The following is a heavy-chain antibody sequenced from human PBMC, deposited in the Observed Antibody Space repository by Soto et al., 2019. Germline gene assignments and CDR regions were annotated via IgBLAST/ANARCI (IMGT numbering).Heavy chain of an antibody. Sequence: EVQLLESGGGLVQPGGSLRLSCAASAFTFSRFAMSWVRQTPGNGLEWVSAISGGGDNTFYADSVKGRFTISRDNSKNTLYLQMNGLRVEDTAVYYCAKGVSGSGAYQGFAPWGQGTLVTVSS. V-gene: IGHV3-23*01. CDR3: AKGVSGSGAYQGFAP. CDR2: ISGGGDNT. J-gene: IGHJ5*02. D-gene: IGHD3-10*01. CDR1: AFTFSRFA.